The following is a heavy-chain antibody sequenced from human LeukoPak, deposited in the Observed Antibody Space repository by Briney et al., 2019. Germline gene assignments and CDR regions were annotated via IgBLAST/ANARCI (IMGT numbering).Heavy chain of an antibody. D-gene: IGHD2-2*02. Sequence: ASVKVSCKASGYTFTGYYMHWVRQAPGQGLEWMGWINPNSGGTNYAQKFQGRVTMTRDTSISTAYMELSRLRSDDTAVYYCARVGRYCSTTSCYTGDWFDPWRQGTLVTVSS. CDR1: GYTFTGYY. CDR3: ARVGRYCSTTSCYTGDWFDP. J-gene: IGHJ5*02. CDR2: INPNSGGT. V-gene: IGHV1-2*02.